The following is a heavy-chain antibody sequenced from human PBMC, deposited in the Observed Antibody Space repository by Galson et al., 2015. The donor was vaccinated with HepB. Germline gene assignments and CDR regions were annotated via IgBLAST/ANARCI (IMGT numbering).Heavy chain of an antibody. CDR1: GFTFSSYW. V-gene: IGHV3-7*03. CDR2: IKQDGSEK. J-gene: IGHJ6*02. Sequence: SLRLSCAASGFTFSSYWMSWVRQAPGKGLEWVANIKQDGSEKYYVDSVKGRFTISRDNAKNSLYLQMNSLRAEDTAVYYCARRYYGSGSYYSGGRYYGMDVWGQGTTVTVSS. D-gene: IGHD3-10*01. CDR3: ARRYYGSGSYYSGGRYYGMDV.